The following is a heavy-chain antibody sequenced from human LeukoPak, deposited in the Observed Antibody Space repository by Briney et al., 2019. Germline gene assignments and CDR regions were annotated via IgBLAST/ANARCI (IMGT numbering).Heavy chain of an antibody. V-gene: IGHV4-30-2*01. CDR1: GGSISSGGYS. CDR2: IYHSGST. D-gene: IGHD3-10*01. CDR3: ARGVFTMARGAHDAFDI. J-gene: IGHJ3*02. Sequence: SETLSLTCAVSGGSISSGGYSWSWIRQPPGKGLEWIGYIYHSGSTYYNPSLKSRVTISVDRSKNQFSLKLSSVTAADTAVYYCARGVFTMARGAHDAFDIWGQGTMVTVSS.